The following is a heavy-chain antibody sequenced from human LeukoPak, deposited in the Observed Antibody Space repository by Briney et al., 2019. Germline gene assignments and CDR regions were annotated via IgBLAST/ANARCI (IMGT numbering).Heavy chain of an antibody. D-gene: IGHD5-12*01. J-gene: IGHJ4*02. V-gene: IGHV4-34*01. CDR3: ARGYSGYDLLNRPPVL. Sequence: PSETLSLTCAVYGGSFSGYYWSWIRQPPGKGLEWIGEINHSGSTNYNPSLKSRVTISVDTSKNRFSLKLSSVTAADTAVYYCARGYSGYDLLNRPPVLWGQGTLVTVSS. CDR2: INHSGST. CDR1: GGSFSGYY.